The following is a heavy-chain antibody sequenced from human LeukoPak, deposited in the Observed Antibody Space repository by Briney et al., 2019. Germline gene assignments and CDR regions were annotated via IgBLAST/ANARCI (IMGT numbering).Heavy chain of an antibody. CDR1: GFTFSSYA. D-gene: IGHD3-22*01. J-gene: IGHJ3*02. Sequence: GGSLRLSCAASGFTFSSYAMSWVRQAPGKGLEWVSAISGSGGNTYYADSVKGRFTISRDNSKNTLYLQMNSLRAEDTAVYYCAKDPLWLGYYDSSGTGAFDIWGQGTMVTVSS. V-gene: IGHV3-23*01. CDR3: AKDPLWLGYYDSSGTGAFDI. CDR2: ISGSGGNT.